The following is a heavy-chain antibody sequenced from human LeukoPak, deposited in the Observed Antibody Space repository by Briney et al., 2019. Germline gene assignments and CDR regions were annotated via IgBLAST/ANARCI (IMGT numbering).Heavy chain of an antibody. CDR3: ERSHGGY. D-gene: IGHD3-16*01. Sequence: GGSLRLSCVASGFTFSTYRMHWVRQVPGKGPVWVSRVQNDGSSTIYADSVRGRFTISRDNAKSTLYLQMNSLRDEDTAVYYCERSHGGYRGQGTLVTVSS. CDR2: VQNDGSST. J-gene: IGHJ4*02. CDR1: GFTFSTYR. V-gene: IGHV3-74*01.